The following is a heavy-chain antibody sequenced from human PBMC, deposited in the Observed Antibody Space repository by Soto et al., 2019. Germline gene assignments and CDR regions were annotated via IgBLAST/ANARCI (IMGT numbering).Heavy chain of an antibody. CDR3: ARGGYCSNGVCYRAVDD. CDR1: GGTFSSST. J-gene: IGHJ4*02. Sequence: SVKVSCKASGGTFSSSTISWVRQAPGQGLEWMGVIIPMFDTTNYAQNFQGRLTITADDSTSTAYMELSSLRSEDTAMYFCARGGYCSNGVCYRAVDDWGQGTLVTVPQ. V-gene: IGHV1-69*13. D-gene: IGHD2-8*01. CDR2: IIPMFDTT.